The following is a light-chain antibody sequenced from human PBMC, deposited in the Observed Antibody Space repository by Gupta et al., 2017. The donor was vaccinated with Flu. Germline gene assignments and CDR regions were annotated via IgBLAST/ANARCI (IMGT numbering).Light chain of an antibody. CDR2: GAF. CDR3: QQLNSYPTFA. Sequence: DIQLTQSPSFLSASVGDRVTITCRASRDIKNYLAWFQQKPGQAPKLLIYGAFTLQSGVPSRFSGSGAGPEFTLTISSLQPEDFATYYCQQLNSYPTFAFGPGTKVDVK. J-gene: IGKJ3*01. CDR1: RDIKNY. V-gene: IGKV1-9*01.